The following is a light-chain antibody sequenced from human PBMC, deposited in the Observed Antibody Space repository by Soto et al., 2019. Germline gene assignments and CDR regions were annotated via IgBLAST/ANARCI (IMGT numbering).Light chain of an antibody. V-gene: IGKV1-5*01. CDR3: QQYDDYIT. J-gene: IGKJ5*01. CDR2: AAS. Sequence: DIQMTQSPSTLSASVGDSVTITCRASQSINDWLAWYQQKPGKAPKLLIYAASTLENGVPSRFTGSGSETEFTLTVNSLQPEDSATYCCQQYDDYITFGQGTRLEIK. CDR1: QSINDW.